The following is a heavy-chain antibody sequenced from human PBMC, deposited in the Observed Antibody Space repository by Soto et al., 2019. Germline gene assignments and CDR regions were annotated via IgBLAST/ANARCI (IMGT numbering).Heavy chain of an antibody. J-gene: IGHJ4*02. CDR3: ATSNWNSVPYFDY. CDR1: GGSISSYY. Sequence: SETLSLTCTVSGGSISSYYWSWIRQPPGKGLEWIGYIYYSGSTNYNPSLKSRVTISVDTSKNQFSLKLSSVTAADTAVYYCATSNWNSVPYFDYWGQGTLVTVSS. CDR2: IYYSGST. D-gene: IGHD1-7*01. V-gene: IGHV4-59*08.